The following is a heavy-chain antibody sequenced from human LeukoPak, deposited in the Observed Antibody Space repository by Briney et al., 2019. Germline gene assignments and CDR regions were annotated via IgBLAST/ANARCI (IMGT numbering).Heavy chain of an antibody. CDR3: ARDDSLSGYDLYYFDY. V-gene: IGHV1-69*05. J-gene: IGHJ4*02. D-gene: IGHD5-12*01. Sequence: ASVKVSCKASGYTFTSYGISWVRQAPGQGLEWMGRIIPIFGTANYAQKFQGRVTITTDESTSTAYMELSSLRSEDTAVYYCARDDSLSGYDLYYFDYWGQGTLVTVSS. CDR1: GYTFTSYG. CDR2: IIPIFGTA.